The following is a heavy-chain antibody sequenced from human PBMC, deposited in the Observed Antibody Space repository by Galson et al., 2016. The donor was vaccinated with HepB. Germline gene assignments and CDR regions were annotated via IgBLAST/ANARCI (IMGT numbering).Heavy chain of an antibody. J-gene: IGHJ6*03. CDR1: GFSFNTYS. CDR2: ISSGSSYT. CDR3: ARGKKVYDIMTGYNPVIHHYYMDV. V-gene: IGHV3-21*01. D-gene: IGHD3-9*01. Sequence: SLRLSCAASGFSFNTYSMNWVRQSPGQGLEWVSFISSGSSYTYYADSLKGRFTISRDNVKKSLYLQMDSLRADDTAVYYCARGKKVYDIMTGYNPVIHHYYMDVWGKGTTVTVSS.